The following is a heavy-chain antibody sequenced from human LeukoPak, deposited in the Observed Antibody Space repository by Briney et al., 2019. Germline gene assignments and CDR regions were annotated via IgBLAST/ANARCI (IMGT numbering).Heavy chain of an antibody. CDR1: GFTFDDYA. V-gene: IGHV3-9*01. CDR2: ISWNSGSI. D-gene: IGHD5-18*01. Sequence: GGSLRLSCAASGFTFDDYAMHWVRQAPGKGLEWVSGISWNSGSIGYADSVKGRFTISRDNAKNSLYLQMNSLRAEDTALYYCAKDMGHGWIQLELCFDYWGQGTLVTVSS. CDR3: AKDMGHGWIQLELCFDY. J-gene: IGHJ4*02.